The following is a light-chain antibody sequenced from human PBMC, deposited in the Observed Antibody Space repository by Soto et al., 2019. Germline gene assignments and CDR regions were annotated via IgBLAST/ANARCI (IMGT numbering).Light chain of an antibody. CDR1: QSVASN. J-gene: IGKJ5*01. Sequence: EIVRTQSPATLSVSPGERATLSCGASQSVASNLAWYQQKPGQAPRLLIYGASTGATGLPARFSGTGSGTEFTLTINSLQSEDFAVYYCQQYDNWPITFGQGTRMEI. CDR2: GAS. V-gene: IGKV3-15*01. CDR3: QQYDNWPIT.